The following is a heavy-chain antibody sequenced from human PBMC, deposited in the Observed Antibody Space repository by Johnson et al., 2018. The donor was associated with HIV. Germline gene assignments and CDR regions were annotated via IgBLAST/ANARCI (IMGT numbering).Heavy chain of an antibody. Sequence: QVQLVESGGGVVQPGRSLRLSCAASGFTFSSYGMHWVRQAPGKGLEWVAVISYDGSNKYYANSVKGRFTISRDNSENSLYLQMNSLRTEDTAVYYCARDTKVPRYNWNDGGFDMWGQGTKVTVSS. J-gene: IGHJ3*02. CDR1: GFTFSSYG. V-gene: IGHV3-30*03. D-gene: IGHD1-1*01. CDR3: ARDTKVPRYNWNDGGFDM. CDR2: ISYDGSNK.